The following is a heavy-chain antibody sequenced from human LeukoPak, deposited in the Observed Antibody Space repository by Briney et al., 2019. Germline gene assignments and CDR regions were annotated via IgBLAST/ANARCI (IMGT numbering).Heavy chain of an antibody. V-gene: IGHV3-33*01. Sequence: PGRSLRLSCAASVFTFSRYGMHRVPQAPGKGLKWVAVIWYDGSNKYYADSVKGRFTISRDNSKKTMYLKMSSLRGEDTSVYYCARESVQAPFASSYYYYYMDIWGKGTTVTVSS. J-gene: IGHJ6*03. CDR2: IWYDGSNK. CDR3: ARESVQAPFASSYYYYYMDI. CDR1: VFTFSRYG. D-gene: IGHD3-16*01.